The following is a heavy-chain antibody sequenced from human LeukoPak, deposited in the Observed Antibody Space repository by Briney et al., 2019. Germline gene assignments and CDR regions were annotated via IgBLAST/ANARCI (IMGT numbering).Heavy chain of an antibody. CDR2: IYYSGST. J-gene: IGHJ4*02. CDR3: ARDTVTPGPPGPYYFGY. D-gene: IGHD4-17*01. CDR1: GGSISSSSYY. Sequence: KPSETLSLTCTVSGGSISSSSYYWGWIRQPPGKGLEWIGSIYYSGSTYYNPSLKSRVTISVDTSKNQFSLKLSSVTAADTAVYYCARDTVTPGPPGPYYFGYWGQGTLVTVSS. V-gene: IGHV4-39*07.